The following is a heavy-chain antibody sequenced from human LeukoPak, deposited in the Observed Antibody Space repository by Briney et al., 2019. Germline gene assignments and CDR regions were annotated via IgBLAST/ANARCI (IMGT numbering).Heavy chain of an antibody. Sequence: SETLSLTCTVSGGSISSSSYYWGWIRQPPGQGLEWIGSIYYSGSTYYNPSLKSRVTISVDTSKNQFSLKLSSVTAADTAVYYCARQGGSYFDYWGQGTLVTVSS. V-gene: IGHV4-39*01. CDR2: IYYSGST. CDR3: ARQGGSYFDY. CDR1: GGSISSSSYY. J-gene: IGHJ4*02. D-gene: IGHD3-16*01.